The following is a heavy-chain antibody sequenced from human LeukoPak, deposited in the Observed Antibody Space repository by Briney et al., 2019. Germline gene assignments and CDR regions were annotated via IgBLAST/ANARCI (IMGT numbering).Heavy chain of an antibody. J-gene: IGHJ3*02. Sequence: PGGSLRLSCAASGFTFSSYAMSWVRQAPGKGLEWVSAISGSGGSTYYADSVKGRFTISRDNSKNTLYLQMNSLRAEDTAVYYCAKDAPLPIFGVVTATYDAFDIWAKGQWSPSLQ. D-gene: IGHD3-3*01. V-gene: IGHV3-23*01. CDR1: GFTFSSYA. CDR2: ISGSGGST. CDR3: AKDAPLPIFGVVTATYDAFDI.